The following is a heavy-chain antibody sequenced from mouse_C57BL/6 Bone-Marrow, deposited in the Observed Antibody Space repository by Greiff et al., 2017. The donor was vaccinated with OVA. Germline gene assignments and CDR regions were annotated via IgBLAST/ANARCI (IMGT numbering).Heavy chain of an antibody. CDR2: INPSNGGA. CDR3: AIPGIYYGNYWYFDV. J-gene: IGHJ1*03. V-gene: IGHV1-53*01. CDR1: GYTFTSYW. D-gene: IGHD2-1*01. Sequence: QVQLQQPGTELVKPGASVKLSCKASGYTFTSYWMHWVKQRPGQGLEWIGNINPSNGGANYNEKFKSKATMTVDKSSSTAYMQLISLTSEDSAVYYFAIPGIYYGNYWYFDVWGTGTTVTFSS.